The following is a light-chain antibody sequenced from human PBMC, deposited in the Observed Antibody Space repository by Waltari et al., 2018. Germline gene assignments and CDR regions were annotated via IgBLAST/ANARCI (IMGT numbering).Light chain of an antibody. CDR1: QGISNY. CDR3: QKYNSAPFT. V-gene: IGKV1-27*01. Sequence: DIQMTKSLSSLSASVEDIVSITCRSSQGISNYLAWYQQKPGKVLKLLIYAASTLQSGVPSRFSGSGSGTDFTLTISSLQPEDVATYYWQKYNSAPFTFGPGTKVDIK. J-gene: IGKJ3*01. CDR2: AAS.